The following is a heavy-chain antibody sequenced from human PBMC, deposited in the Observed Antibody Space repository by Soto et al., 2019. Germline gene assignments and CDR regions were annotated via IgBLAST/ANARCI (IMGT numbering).Heavy chain of an antibody. D-gene: IGHD6-13*01. Sequence: EVQLEESGGDLVQPGGSLRLSCAASGFTLSAYWMTWVRQAPGKGLEWVANIHRDGSKKSYLDSVRGRFTISRDNVGNSLYLQMDSLRAADTALYYCARDVSPGSSSLYLDAFDIWGQGTMVTVSS. CDR3: ARDVSPGSSSLYLDAFDI. V-gene: IGHV3-7*05. CDR1: GFTLSAYW. CDR2: IHRDGSKK. J-gene: IGHJ3*02.